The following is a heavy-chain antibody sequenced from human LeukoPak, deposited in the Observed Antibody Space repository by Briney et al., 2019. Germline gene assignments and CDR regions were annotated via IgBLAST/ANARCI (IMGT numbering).Heavy chain of an antibody. CDR1: GYTFTSYG. D-gene: IGHD4-17*01. J-gene: IGHJ4*02. CDR2: INPNSGGT. CDR3: ARAYGDYGFDY. Sequence: VASVKVSCKASGYTFTSYGISWVRQAPGQGLEWMGWINPNSGGTNYAQKFQGRVTMTRDTSISTAYMELSRLRSDDTAVYYCARAYGDYGFDYWGQGTLVTVSS. V-gene: IGHV1-2*02.